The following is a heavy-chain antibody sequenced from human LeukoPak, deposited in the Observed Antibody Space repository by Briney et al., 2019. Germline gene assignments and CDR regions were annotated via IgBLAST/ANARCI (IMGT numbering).Heavy chain of an antibody. CDR3: AKDSYLYDSSGGEGY. Sequence: PGGSLTLSCAASGFTFSSYGMHWVRQAPGKWLEWVAFIRYDGSNKYYADSVKGRFTISRDNSKNTLYLQMNSLRAEDTAVYYCAKDSYLYDSSGGEGYWGQGTLVTVSS. J-gene: IGHJ4*02. CDR2: IRYDGSNK. D-gene: IGHD3-22*01. CDR1: GFTFSSYG. V-gene: IGHV3-30*02.